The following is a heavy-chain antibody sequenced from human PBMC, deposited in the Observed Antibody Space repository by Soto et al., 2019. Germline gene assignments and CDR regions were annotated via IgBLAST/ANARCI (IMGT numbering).Heavy chain of an antibody. CDR3: ARTYGDCFDY. J-gene: IGHJ4*02. Sequence: PSETLSLTCTVSGGSISSSSYYWGWIRQPPGKGLEWIGSIYYSGSTYYNPSLKSRVTISVDTSKNQFSLKLSSVTAADTAVYYCARTYGDCFDYWGQGTLVTVSS. CDR2: IYYSGST. V-gene: IGHV4-39*07. CDR1: GGSISSSSYY. D-gene: IGHD4-17*01.